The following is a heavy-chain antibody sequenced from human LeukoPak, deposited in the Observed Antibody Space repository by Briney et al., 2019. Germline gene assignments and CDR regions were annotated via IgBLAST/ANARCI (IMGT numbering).Heavy chain of an antibody. Sequence: SETLSLTCTVSGGSISSYYWSWIRQPPGKGLEWIGYIYYSGSTNYNPSLKSRVTISVDTPKNQSSLKLSSVTAADTAVYYCARHEGGSLNYWGQGTLVTVSS. CDR3: ARHEGGSLNY. J-gene: IGHJ4*02. V-gene: IGHV4-59*08. CDR1: GGSISSYY. D-gene: IGHD2-15*01. CDR2: IYYSGST.